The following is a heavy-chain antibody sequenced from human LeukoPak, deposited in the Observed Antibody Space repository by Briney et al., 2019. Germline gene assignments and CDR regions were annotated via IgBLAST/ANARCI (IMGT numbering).Heavy chain of an antibody. J-gene: IGHJ5*02. CDR1: GGSFSGYY. Sequence: SETLSLTCAVYGGSFSGYYWSWIRQPPGKGLEWIGEINHSGSTNYNPSLKSRVTISVDTSKNQFSLKLSSVTAADTAVYYCARHLRVRGAHNWFDPWGQGTLVTVSS. V-gene: IGHV4-34*01. D-gene: IGHD3-10*01. CDR3: ARHLRVRGAHNWFDP. CDR2: INHSGST.